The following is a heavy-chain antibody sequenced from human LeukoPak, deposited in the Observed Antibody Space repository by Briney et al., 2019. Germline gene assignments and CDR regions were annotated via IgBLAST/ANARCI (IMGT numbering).Heavy chain of an antibody. J-gene: IGHJ4*02. D-gene: IGHD6-25*01. Sequence: GGSLRLSCVASGFTFSSYSMNWVRQAPGKGLEWVSSISSRSSYIFYADSVKGRFTISRDNAKNSLYLQMNSLRAEDTAVYYCARSGPRAAFDYWGQGTLVTVSS. V-gene: IGHV3-21*01. CDR1: GFTFSSYS. CDR3: ARSGPRAAFDY. CDR2: ISSRSSYI.